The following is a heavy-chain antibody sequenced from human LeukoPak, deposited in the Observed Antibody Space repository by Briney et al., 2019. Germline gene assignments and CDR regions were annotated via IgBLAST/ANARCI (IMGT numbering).Heavy chain of an antibody. V-gene: IGHV1-69*05. J-gene: IGHJ6*03. CDR3: ARGPTYQDYYYYMDV. CDR2: IIPIFGTA. D-gene: IGHD3-16*01. CDR1: GGTFSSYA. Sequence: SVKVSFTASGGTFSSYAISWVRQAPGQGLEWMGGIIPIFGTANYAQKFQGRVTITTDESTSTAYMELSSLRSEDTAVYYCARGPTYQDYYYYMDVWGKGTTVTVSS.